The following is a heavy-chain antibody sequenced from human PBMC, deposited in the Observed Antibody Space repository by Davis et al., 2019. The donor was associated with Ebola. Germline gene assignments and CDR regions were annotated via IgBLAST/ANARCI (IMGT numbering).Heavy chain of an antibody. D-gene: IGHD6-13*01. J-gene: IGHJ4*02. CDR3: AKDISSSWYVSFDY. V-gene: IGHV3-23*01. CDR1: GFPFSICG. CDR2: ISNSGDRT. Sequence: GESLKISCTASGFPFSICGMSWVRQAPGKGLEWVSFISNSGDRTYYADSVKGRFTISRDNSKNTLSLQMNSLRAEDTALYYCAKDISSSWYVSFDYWGQGTLVTVSS.